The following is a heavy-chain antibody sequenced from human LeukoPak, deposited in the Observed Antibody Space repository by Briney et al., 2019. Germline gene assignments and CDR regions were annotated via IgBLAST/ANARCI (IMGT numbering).Heavy chain of an antibody. J-gene: IGHJ3*02. Sequence: PGGSLRLSCAASVFTFSIYWLHSVRQAPGKGLVWVSRIYSDGTGTNYADSVKGRFTISRDNAKNTLYLQMNSLRAEDTAVYYCAIQIIVVGHTLDIWGQGTMVTVSS. D-gene: IGHD3-22*01. CDR3: AIQIIVVGHTLDI. V-gene: IGHV3-74*01. CDR2: IYSDGTGT. CDR1: VFTFSIYW.